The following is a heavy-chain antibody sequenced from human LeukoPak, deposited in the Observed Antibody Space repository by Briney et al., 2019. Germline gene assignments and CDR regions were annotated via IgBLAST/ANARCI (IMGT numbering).Heavy chain of an antibody. CDR2: IKSKSDGGTT. D-gene: IGHD5-12*01. J-gene: IGHJ4*02. V-gene: IGHV3-15*01. CDR1: GFTFSNVG. Sequence: PGGSLRLSCAASGFTFSNVGMSWVRQAPGKGLEWVGRIKSKSDGGTTDYAAPVKGRFTISRDDSKNTLYLQMNSLKTEDTALYYCATDRDTVATSFDNWGQGSPVTVSS. CDR3: ATDRDTVATSFDN.